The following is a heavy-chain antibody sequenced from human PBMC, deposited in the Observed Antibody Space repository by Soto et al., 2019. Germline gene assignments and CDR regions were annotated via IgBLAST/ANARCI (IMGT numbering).Heavy chain of an antibody. CDR2: ISRSGSIT. D-gene: IGHD2-2*01. CDR1: GFTLSNYE. Sequence: GGSLRLSCAASGFTLSNYEMNWVRQAPGKGLEWISYISRSGSITYHADSVKGRFTISRDTAKNSVYLQMNSLRAEDTAVYYCVRDGSDXNTTSCEFYHYNYAMDVWGQGTTVTVSS. CDR3: VRDGSDXNTTSCEFYHYNYAMDV. V-gene: IGHV3-48*03. J-gene: IGHJ6*02.